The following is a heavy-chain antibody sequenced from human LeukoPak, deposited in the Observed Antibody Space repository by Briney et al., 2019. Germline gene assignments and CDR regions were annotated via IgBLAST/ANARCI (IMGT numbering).Heavy chain of an antibody. Sequence: SETLSLTCAVYGGSFSGYYWSWIRQPPGKGLEWIGEINHSGSTNYNPSLKSRVTISVDTSKNQFSLKLSSVTAADTAVYYCARAGILHYYDSSGFDYWGQGTLVTVSS. D-gene: IGHD3-22*01. CDR3: ARAGILHYYDSSGFDY. CDR1: GGSFSGYY. J-gene: IGHJ4*02. CDR2: INHSGST. V-gene: IGHV4-34*01.